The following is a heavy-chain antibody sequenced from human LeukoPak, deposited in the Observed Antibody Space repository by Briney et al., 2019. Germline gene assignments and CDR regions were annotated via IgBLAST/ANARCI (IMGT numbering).Heavy chain of an antibody. V-gene: IGHV5-51*01. CDR2: IYPGDSDT. CDR3: ARHNGGNFAPNLDY. D-gene: IGHD4-23*01. CDR1: GYSFTSYW. Sequence: ESLKISCKGSGYSFTSYWFCWVRQMPGKGLEWMWIIYPGDSDTRYSPSFQGQVTISADKSISTAYLQWSRLKASDTAMYYCARHNGGNFAPNLDYWGQGTLVTVSS. J-gene: IGHJ4*02.